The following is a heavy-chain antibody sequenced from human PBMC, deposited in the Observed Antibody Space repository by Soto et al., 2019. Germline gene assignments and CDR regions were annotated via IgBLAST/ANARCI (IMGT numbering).Heavy chain of an antibody. D-gene: IGHD6-6*01. CDR2: TYYRSKWYN. Sequence: PSQTLSLTCAISGDSVSSNSAAWNWIRQSPSRGLEWLGRTYYRSKWYNDYAVSVKSRITINPDTSKNQFSLQLNSVTPEDTAVYYCARAGRQLVLYYYYYMDVWGKGTTVTVSS. V-gene: IGHV6-1*01. J-gene: IGHJ6*03. CDR3: ARAGRQLVLYYYYYMDV. CDR1: GDSVSSNSAA.